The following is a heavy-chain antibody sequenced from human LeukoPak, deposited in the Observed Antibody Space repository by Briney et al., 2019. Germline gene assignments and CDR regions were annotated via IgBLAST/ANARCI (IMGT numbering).Heavy chain of an antibody. J-gene: IGHJ4*02. Sequence: GGSLRLSCAVSGFNVRSNYMSWVRQAPGKGLEWVSIIYSGGATYYADSVRGRFTISRDNSKNTLYLQMNSLRAEDTAVYYCARDGSSWLLDYWGQGTLVTVCS. CDR2: IYSGGAT. V-gene: IGHV3-53*01. CDR1: GFNVRSNY. CDR3: ARDGSSWLLDY. D-gene: IGHD6-13*01.